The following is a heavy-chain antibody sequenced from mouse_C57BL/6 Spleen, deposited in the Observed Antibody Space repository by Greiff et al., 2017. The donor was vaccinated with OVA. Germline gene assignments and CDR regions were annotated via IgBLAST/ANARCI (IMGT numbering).Heavy chain of an antibody. J-gene: IGHJ2*01. D-gene: IGHD1-1*01. Sequence: QVQLKQSGPELVKPGASVKISCKASGYAFSSSWMNWVKQRPGKGLEWIGRIYPGDGDTNYNGKFKGKATLTADKSSSTAYMQLSSLTSEDSAVYFCARESLLLRLDYWGQGTTLTVSS. CDR2: IYPGDGDT. V-gene: IGHV1-82*01. CDR1: GYAFSSSW. CDR3: ARESLLLRLDY.